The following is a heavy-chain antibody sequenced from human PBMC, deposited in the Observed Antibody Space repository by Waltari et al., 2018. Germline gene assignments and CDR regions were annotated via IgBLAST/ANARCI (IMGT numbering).Heavy chain of an antibody. J-gene: IGHJ6*02. CDR1: GGSISSYY. V-gene: IGHV4-59*01. D-gene: IGHD6-13*01. Sequence: QVQLQESGPGLVKPSETLSLTCTVSGGSISSYYWSWIRQPPGKGLEWIGYIYYSGSTTYNPSLKSRVTISVDTSKNQFSLKLSSVTAADTAVYYCARVESSSWYGAYYYYYGMDVWGQGTTVTVSS. CDR2: IYYSGST. CDR3: ARVESSSWYGAYYYYYGMDV.